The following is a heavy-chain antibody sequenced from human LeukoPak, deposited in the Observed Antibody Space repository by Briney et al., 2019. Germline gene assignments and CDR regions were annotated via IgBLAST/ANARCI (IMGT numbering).Heavy chain of an antibody. CDR1: GFTFNTYS. CDR3: ARDSTGYWYFDL. V-gene: IGHV3-48*01. D-gene: IGHD3-3*02. J-gene: IGHJ2*01. CDR2: ISSSSSTI. Sequence: GGSLRLSCAASGFTFNTYSMNWVRQAPGKGLEWVSYISSSSSTIYYADSVKGRFTISRDNAKNSLYLQVNSLRVEDTAVYYCARDSTGYWYFDLWGRGTLVSVSS.